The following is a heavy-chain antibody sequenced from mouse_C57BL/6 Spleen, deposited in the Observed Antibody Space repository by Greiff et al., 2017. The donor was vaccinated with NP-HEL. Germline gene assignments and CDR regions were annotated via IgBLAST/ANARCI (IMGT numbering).Heavy chain of an antibody. CDR1: GYTFTSYG. V-gene: IGHV1-81*01. J-gene: IGHJ4*01. CDR2: IYPRSGNT. CDR3: ARKEALYGMDY. Sequence: QVQLKQSGAELARPGASVKLSCKASGYTFTSYGISWVKQRTGQGLEWIGEIYPRSGNTYYNEKFKGKATLTADKSSSTAYMELRSLTSEDSAVYFCARKEALYGMDYWGQGTSVTVSS.